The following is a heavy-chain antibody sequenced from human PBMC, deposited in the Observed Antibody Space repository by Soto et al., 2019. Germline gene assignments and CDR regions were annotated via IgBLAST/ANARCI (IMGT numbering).Heavy chain of an antibody. Sequence: VQLVESGGGLVQPGGSLTLSCAASGFTFTDSAIHWVRQASGKGPEWVGRIRNKVNTYATAYAASVKGRFTISRDDATGTTYLQMNSRKTEDTAVDDCSRRRDLTATDPLDYWGQGTLVTVSS. V-gene: IGHV3-73*02. CDR2: IRNKVNTYAT. CDR1: GFTFTDSA. CDR3: SRRRDLTATDPLDY. J-gene: IGHJ4*02. D-gene: IGHD5-18*01.